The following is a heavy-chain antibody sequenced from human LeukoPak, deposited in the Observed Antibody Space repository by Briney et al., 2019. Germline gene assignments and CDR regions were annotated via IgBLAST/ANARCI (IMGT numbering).Heavy chain of an antibody. CDR2: ISGSGGGT. J-gene: IGHJ4*02. CDR1: GFTFSSYA. Sequence: GGSLRLSCAASGFTFSSYAMSWVRQAPGKGLEWVSAISGSGGGTYYADSVKGRFTISRDNSKNTLYLQMNSLRAVDTAVYYCAKDKVLSSGWYLDYWGQGTLVTVSS. V-gene: IGHV3-23*01. CDR3: AKDKVLSSGWYLDY. D-gene: IGHD6-19*01.